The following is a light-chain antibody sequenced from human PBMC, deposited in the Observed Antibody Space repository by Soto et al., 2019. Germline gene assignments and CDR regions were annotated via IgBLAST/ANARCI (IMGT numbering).Light chain of an antibody. J-gene: IGKJ5*01. CDR2: DAS. CDR1: QSISSW. V-gene: IGKV1-5*01. Sequence: DIQMTQSPSTLSASVGDRVTITCRARQSISSWLAWYQQKPGKAPKLLIYDASSLESGVPSGFSGSGSGTEFTITISGLQPDDFAPYYWLQHNSYSITFGQGTRLEIK. CDR3: LQHNSYSIT.